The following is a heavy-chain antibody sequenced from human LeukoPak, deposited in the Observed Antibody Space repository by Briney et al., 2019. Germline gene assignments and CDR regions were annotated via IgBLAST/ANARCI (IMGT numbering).Heavy chain of an antibody. CDR1: GFTFSDYG. V-gene: IGHV3-33*01. CDR3: ARGGGSNDYGGN. J-gene: IGHJ4*02. D-gene: IGHD4-23*01. Sequence: PGGSLRLSCAASGFTFSDYGMYWVRQAPGKGLEWVAIIWYDGSNEYYADSVKGRFSISRDNSKNTLYLQMDSLRAEDTAVYYCARGGGSNDYGGNWGPGTLVTVSS. CDR2: IWYDGSNE.